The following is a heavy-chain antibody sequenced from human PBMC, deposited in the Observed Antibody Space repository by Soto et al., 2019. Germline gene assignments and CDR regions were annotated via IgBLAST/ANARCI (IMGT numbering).Heavy chain of an antibody. J-gene: IGHJ6*02. V-gene: IGHV1-18*01. CDR3: ARAGHSSGWYSYYYYGMDV. Sequence: GASVKVSCKASGYTFTSYGISWVRQAPGQGLEWMGWISAYNGNTNYAQKLQGRVTMTTDTSTSTTYMELRSLRSDDTAVYYCARAGHSSGWYSYYYYGMDVWGQGTTVTVSS. D-gene: IGHD6-19*01. CDR1: GYTFTSYG. CDR2: ISAYNGNT.